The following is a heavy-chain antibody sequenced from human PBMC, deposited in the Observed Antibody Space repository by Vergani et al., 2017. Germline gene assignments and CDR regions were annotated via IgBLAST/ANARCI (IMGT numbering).Heavy chain of an antibody. V-gene: IGHV4-59*02. Sequence: QVKLQESGPGLVKPSETLSLTCTVSGASVNPYYWSWIRPPPEKGLDGMGYVTFRRYTLYDPSVNGRMTISLNPSSNQFALYLTSVTAAATAVYYCARSRIYYGAGSPDYWGQGTLVTVSS. CDR2: VTFRRYT. D-gene: IGHD3-10*01. J-gene: IGHJ4*02. CDR1: GASVNPYY. CDR3: ARSRIYYGAGSPDY.